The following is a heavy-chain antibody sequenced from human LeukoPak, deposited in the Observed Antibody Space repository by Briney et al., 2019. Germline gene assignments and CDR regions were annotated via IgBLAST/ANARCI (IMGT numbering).Heavy chain of an antibody. Sequence: GGSLRLSCAASGFTVSSNYMYWVRQAPGKGLEWVSVIYSGGSTYYADSVKGRFTISRDNSKNTLYLQMNSLRAEDTAVYYCAREENGGEYDDGFDIWGQGTMVTVSS. CDR1: GFTVSSNY. CDR2: IYSGGST. V-gene: IGHV3-53*01. CDR3: AREENGGEYDDGFDI. D-gene: IGHD4-17*01. J-gene: IGHJ3*02.